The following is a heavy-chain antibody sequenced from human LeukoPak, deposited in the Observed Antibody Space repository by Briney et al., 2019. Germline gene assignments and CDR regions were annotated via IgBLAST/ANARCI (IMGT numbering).Heavy chain of an antibody. CDR3: ARDQLYYDSGGYHRTDAFDL. V-gene: IGHV4-59*01. CDR2: IYYTGRT. D-gene: IGHD3-22*01. Sequence: SETLSLTCTVSGGSISRVYWSWIRQPPGKGLEWIGYIYYTGRTNFNPSLKSRVTMSVDTSKNQFSLKLSSVTAADTALYYCARDQLYYDSGGYHRTDAFDLWGQGTMVTVSP. J-gene: IGHJ3*01. CDR1: GGSISRVY.